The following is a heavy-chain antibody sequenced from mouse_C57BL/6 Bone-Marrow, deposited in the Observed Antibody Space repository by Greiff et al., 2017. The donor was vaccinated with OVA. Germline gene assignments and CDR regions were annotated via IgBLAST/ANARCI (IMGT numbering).Heavy chain of an antibody. V-gene: IGHV14-4*01. J-gene: IGHJ1*03. Sequence: EVKLMESGAELVRPGASVKLSCTASGFNIKDDYMHWVKQRPEQGLEWIGWIEPENGDTEYASKFQGKATITADTSSNTAYLQLSSLTSEDTAVYYCTPVGDFDVWGTGTTVTVSS. CDR1: GFNIKDDY. CDR3: TPVGDFDV. CDR2: IEPENGDT.